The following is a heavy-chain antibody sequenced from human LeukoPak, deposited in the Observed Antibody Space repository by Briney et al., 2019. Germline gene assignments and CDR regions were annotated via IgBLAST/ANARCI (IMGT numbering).Heavy chain of an antibody. J-gene: IGHJ4*01. CDR2: IGSSSRDK. V-gene: IGHV3-21*01. CDR1: GYTFSTRT. CDR3: VGGDRRED. Sequence: PGGSLRLPCAASGYTFSTRTMNWVRQAPGKGLEWLSSIGSSSRDKYYADSVKGRFTISRDNANYSLYLQMNSLRAEDTAVYYCVGGDRREDWGHGTLVTVSS.